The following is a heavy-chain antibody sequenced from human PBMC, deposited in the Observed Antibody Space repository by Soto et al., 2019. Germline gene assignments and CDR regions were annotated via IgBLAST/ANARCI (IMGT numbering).Heavy chain of an antibody. V-gene: IGHV4-59*01. D-gene: IGHD6-13*01. CDR1: GGSISSYY. Sequence: QVQLQESGPGLVKPSETLSLTCTVSGGSISSYYWSWIRQPPGKGLEWIGYIYYSGSTNYNPSLKSRVTISVDTSKNQFSLKLSSVTAADTAVYYCARVGVYSSSWYGTDYYYGMDVWGQGTTVTVSS. CDR3: ARVGVYSSSWYGTDYYYGMDV. CDR2: IYYSGST. J-gene: IGHJ6*02.